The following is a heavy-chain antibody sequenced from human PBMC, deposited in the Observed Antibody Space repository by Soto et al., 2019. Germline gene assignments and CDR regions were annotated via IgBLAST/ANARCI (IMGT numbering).Heavy chain of an antibody. CDR1: GGSFSGYY. V-gene: IGHV4-34*01. D-gene: IGHD3-9*01. CDR3: ARESHDILTGPPWVWYFDL. CDR2: INDGGSI. Sequence: QVQLQQWGAGPLRPLETLSLTCGVSGGSFSGYYWAWIRQSPGKGLEWIGEINDGGSINYNPSMKGRFSISVDTSKNHYSLNLRSVTAADTAVYYCARESHDILTGPPWVWYFDLWGRGTLVTVSS. J-gene: IGHJ2*01.